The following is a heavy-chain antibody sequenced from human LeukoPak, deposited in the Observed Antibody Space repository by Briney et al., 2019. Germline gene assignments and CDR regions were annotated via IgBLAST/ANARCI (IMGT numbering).Heavy chain of an antibody. D-gene: IGHD5-12*01. V-gene: IGHV1-18*01. Sequence: ASVKVSCEASGYTFTSYGISWVRQAPGQGLEWMGWISAYNGNTNYAQKLQGRVTMTTDTSTSTAYMELRSLRSDDTAVYYCARDKRGYHVPDYWGQGTLVTVSS. CDR2: ISAYNGNT. J-gene: IGHJ4*02. CDR3: ARDKRGYHVPDY. CDR1: GYTFTSYG.